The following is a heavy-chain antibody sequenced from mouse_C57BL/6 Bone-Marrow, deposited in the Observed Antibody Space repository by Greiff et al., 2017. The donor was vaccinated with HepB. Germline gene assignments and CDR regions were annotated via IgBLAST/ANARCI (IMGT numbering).Heavy chain of an antibody. Sequence: VQLKQSGPELVKPGASVKIPCKASGYTFTDYNMDWVKQSHGKSLEWIGDINPNNGGTIYNQKFKGKATLTVDKSSSTAYMELRSLTSEDTAVYYCARYDGYLFAYWGQGTLVTVSA. V-gene: IGHV1-18*01. CDR3: ARYDGYLFAY. CDR2: INPNNGGT. D-gene: IGHD2-3*01. J-gene: IGHJ3*01. CDR1: GYTFTDYN.